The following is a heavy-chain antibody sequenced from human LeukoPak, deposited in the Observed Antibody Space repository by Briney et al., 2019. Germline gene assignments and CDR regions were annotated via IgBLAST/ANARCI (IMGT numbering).Heavy chain of an antibody. Sequence: GGSLRLSCAASGFTFSSYWMSWVLQAPAKGLEWVANIKQDGSEKYYVDSVKGRFTISRDNAKNSLYLQMNSLRAEDTAVYYCAREYEGGSFKNWFDPWGQGTLVTVSS. CDR2: IKQDGSEK. D-gene: IGHD1-26*01. CDR3: AREYEGGSFKNWFDP. CDR1: GFTFSSYW. J-gene: IGHJ5*02. V-gene: IGHV3-7*01.